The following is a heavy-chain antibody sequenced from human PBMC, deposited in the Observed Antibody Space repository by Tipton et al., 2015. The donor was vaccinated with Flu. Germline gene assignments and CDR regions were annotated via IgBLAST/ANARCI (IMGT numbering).Heavy chain of an antibody. CDR1: GGSISSGGYY. CDR2: IYYSGST. V-gene: IGHV4-31*03. J-gene: IGHJ4*02. Sequence: LRLSCTVSGGSISSGGYYWSWIRQHPGKGLEWIGYIYYSGSTHYNPSLKSRVTISVDTSKNQFSLKLSSVTAADTAVYYCAREGDYYDSSGPISLFYYWGQGTLVTVSS. CDR3: AREGDYYDSSGPISLFYY. D-gene: IGHD3-22*01.